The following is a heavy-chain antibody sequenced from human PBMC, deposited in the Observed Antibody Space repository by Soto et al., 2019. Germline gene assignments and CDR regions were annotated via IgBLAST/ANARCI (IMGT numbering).Heavy chain of an antibody. V-gene: IGHV3-48*02. CDR1: GFAFSSFH. CDR2: ITSSSDTI. D-gene: IGHD3-22*01. J-gene: IGHJ6*02. Sequence: GGSLNLSCATNGFAFSSFHMKWVAQAPGRGLEWVAYITSSSDTIYYSDSVKGRFTISRDNGKNSLFLQMNSLRDEDTAVYYCARVVVVIPPGYYYAMDVWGQGT. CDR3: ARVVVVIPPGYYYAMDV.